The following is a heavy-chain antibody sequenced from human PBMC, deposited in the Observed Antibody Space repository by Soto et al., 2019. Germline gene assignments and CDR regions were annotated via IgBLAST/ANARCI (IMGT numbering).Heavy chain of an antibody. CDR2: IYYSGST. CDR1: GGSISSGDYY. J-gene: IGHJ4*02. V-gene: IGHV4-30-4*01. Sequence: ASETLSLTCTVSGGSISSGDYYWSWIRQPPGKGLEWIGYIYYSGSTYCNPSLKSRVTISVDTSKNQFSLKLSSVTAADTAVYYCARAPGYFDYWGQGTLVTVSS. D-gene: IGHD3-10*01. CDR3: ARAPGYFDY.